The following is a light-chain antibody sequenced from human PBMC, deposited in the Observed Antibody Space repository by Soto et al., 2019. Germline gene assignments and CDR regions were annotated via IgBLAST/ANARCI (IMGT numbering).Light chain of an antibody. CDR3: QKYGSSPR. CDR2: GAS. CDR1: QSVNSAY. Sequence: EIVLTQSPGTLSLSPGGKATLSCRASQSVNSAYLAWYQQKPGQAPRLLMYGASSRFTGVPDRFSGSGSGTDFTLTISRLEPDDFAVYYCQKYGSSPRFGQGTKVEIK. J-gene: IGKJ1*01. V-gene: IGKV3-20*01.